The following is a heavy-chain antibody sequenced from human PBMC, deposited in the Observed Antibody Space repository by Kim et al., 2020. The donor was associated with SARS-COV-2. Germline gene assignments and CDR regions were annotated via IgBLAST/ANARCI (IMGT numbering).Heavy chain of an antibody. D-gene: IGHD2-2*01. CDR3: ARRVYCSSTSCYGYWYFDL. CDR2: IYPGDSDT. J-gene: IGHJ2*01. Sequence: GESLKISCKGSGYSFTSYWIGWVRQMPGKGLEWMGIIYPGDSDTRYSPSFQGQVTISADKSISTAYLQWSSLKASDTAMYYCARRVYCSSTSCYGYWYFDLWGRGTLVTVSS. V-gene: IGHV5-51*01. CDR1: GYSFTSYW.